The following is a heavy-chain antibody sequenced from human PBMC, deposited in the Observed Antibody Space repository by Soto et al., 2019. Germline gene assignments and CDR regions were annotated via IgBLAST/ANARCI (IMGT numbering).Heavy chain of an antibody. CDR1: GNIFTSYY. D-gene: IGHD1-1*01. CDR3: ARDQTTYFFES. CDR2: FDPSGAGT. J-gene: IGHJ4*02. Sequence: ASVKVSCKASGNIFTSYYIHWVRQAPGQGLQWMGIFDPSGAGTNYAHKFEGRVTMTWDTSTSTVYSELRSLTSDDTAVYYCARDQTTYFFESWGQGTLVTVSS. V-gene: IGHV1-46*01.